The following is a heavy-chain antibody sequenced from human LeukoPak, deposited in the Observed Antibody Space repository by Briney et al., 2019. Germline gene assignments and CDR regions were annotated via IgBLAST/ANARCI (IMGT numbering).Heavy chain of an antibody. CDR1: GFTFSSYS. CDR3: TKETSTTGFDY. J-gene: IGHJ4*02. D-gene: IGHD5/OR15-5a*01. V-gene: IGHV3-48*01. Sequence: GGSLRLSCAASGFTFSSYSMNWVRQAPGKGLEWVSYISSSSSTIYYADSVKGRFTFSRDNSKNTLYLQMNSLRPEDTAVYYCTKETSTTGFDYWGQGTPVTVSS. CDR2: ISSSSSTI.